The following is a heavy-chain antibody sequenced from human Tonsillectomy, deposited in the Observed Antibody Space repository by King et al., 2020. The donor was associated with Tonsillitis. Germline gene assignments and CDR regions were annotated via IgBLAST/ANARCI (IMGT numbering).Heavy chain of an antibody. D-gene: IGHD3-22*01. J-gene: IGHJ3*02. CDR2: IYYSGST. V-gene: IGHV4-59*01. Sequence: QLQESGPGLVKPSETLSLTCTVSGGSISSYYWSWIRQPPGKGLEWSGYIYYSGSTNYNPSLKSRVTISVDTSKNQFSLKLSSVTAADTAVYYCARDKPSSYDYDSSGYSPGDFDIWGQGTMVTVSS. CDR3: ARDKPSSYDYDSSGYSPGDFDI. CDR1: GGSISSYY.